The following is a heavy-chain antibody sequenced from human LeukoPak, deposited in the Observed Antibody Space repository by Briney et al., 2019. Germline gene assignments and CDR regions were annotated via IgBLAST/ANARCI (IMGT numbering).Heavy chain of an antibody. V-gene: IGHV3-23*01. CDR2: IRDSGAYG. J-gene: IGHJ4*02. CDR3: AKRARYNSARATDFDS. CDR1: GFTFSNYA. D-gene: IGHD6-19*01. Sequence: GGSLRLSCAASGFTFSNYAMGWVRQAPGKGLEWVSTIRDSGAYGFYADSVKGRFTISRDNSNNLVYLQMNNLGAEDTAEYYCAKRARYNSARATDFDSWGQGTLVTVSS.